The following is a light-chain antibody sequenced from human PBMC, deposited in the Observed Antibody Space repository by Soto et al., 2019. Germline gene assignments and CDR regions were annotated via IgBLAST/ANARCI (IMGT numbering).Light chain of an antibody. J-gene: IGKJ1*01. CDR1: QSISSG. V-gene: IGKV1-5*01. Sequence: DIQMTQSPSTLSASVGDRVTITCRASQSISSGLAWYQQKPGKAPKLLIYDASSLESGLPSRFSGSGSGTEFTLTISSLQPDDFATYYCQQYNSYSLWTFGQGTKVEIK. CDR2: DAS. CDR3: QQYNSYSLWT.